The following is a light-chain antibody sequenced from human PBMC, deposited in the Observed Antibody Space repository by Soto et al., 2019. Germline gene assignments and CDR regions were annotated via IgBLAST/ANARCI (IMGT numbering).Light chain of an antibody. CDR2: GAS. J-gene: IGKJ4*01. CDR3: QQYNNWRALT. CDR1: QSVSSN. Sequence: EIVMTQSPATLSVSPGERATHSCRASQSVSSNLAWYQQKPGQAPRLLIYGASTRATGIPARFSGSGSGTEFTLTISSLQSEDFAVYYCQQYNNWRALTFGGGTKVDIK. V-gene: IGKV3-15*01.